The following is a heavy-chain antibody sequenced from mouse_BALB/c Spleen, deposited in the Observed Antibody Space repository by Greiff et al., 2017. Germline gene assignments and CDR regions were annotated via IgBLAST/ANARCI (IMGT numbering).Heavy chain of an antibody. CDR3: AREVPSYGNYVGWFAY. Sequence: QVQLKQSGAELAKPGASVKMSCKASGYTFTSYWMHWVKQRPGQGLEWIGYINPSTGYTEYNQKFKDKATLTADKSSSTAYMQLSSLTSEDSAVYYCAREVPSYGNYVGWFAYWGQGTLVTVSA. J-gene: IGHJ3*01. CDR2: INPSTGYT. D-gene: IGHD2-10*02. V-gene: IGHV1-7*01. CDR1: GYTFTSYW.